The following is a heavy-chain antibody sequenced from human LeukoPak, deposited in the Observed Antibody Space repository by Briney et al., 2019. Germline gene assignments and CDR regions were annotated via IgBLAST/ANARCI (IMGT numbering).Heavy chain of an antibody. V-gene: IGHV4-34*01. CDR1: GGSFSGYY. D-gene: IGHD4-11*01. CDR2: INHSGST. Sequence: SETLSLTCAVYGGSFSGYYWSWIRQPPGKGLEWIGEINHSGSTNYNPSLKSRATISVDTSKNQFSLKLSSVTAADTAVYYCARGGGYSNYRRHFDYWGQGTLVTVSS. J-gene: IGHJ4*02. CDR3: ARGGGYSNYRRHFDY.